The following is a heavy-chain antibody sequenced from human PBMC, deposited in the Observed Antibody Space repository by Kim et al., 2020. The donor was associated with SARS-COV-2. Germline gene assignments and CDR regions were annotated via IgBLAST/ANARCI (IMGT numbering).Heavy chain of an antibody. CDR2: SKSKTDGGTT. CDR3: STGGQWLEHPQN. CDR1: VFPFLISF. D-gene: IGHD6-19*01. J-gene: IGHJ1*01. V-gene: IGHV3-15*01. Sequence: GGSLSLSCAASVFPFLISFILFFRQAPGKGLEWVGRSKSKTDGGTTDYGGPVKGRFTIARDDSKNTLYLQMNRLKTEDTAVYYCSTGGQWLEHPQNWGQG.